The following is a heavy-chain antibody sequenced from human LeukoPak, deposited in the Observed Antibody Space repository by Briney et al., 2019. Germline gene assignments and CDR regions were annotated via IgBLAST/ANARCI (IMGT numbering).Heavy chain of an antibody. Sequence: SETLSLTCTVSGGSISSSTYYWSWIRQPPGKGLEWIGYIYYSGSTYYNPSLKSRVTISVDTSKNQFSLKLSPVTAADTAVYYCARDGPPFGEPYLDYWGQGTLVTVSS. D-gene: IGHD3-10*01. V-gene: IGHV4-30-4*01. J-gene: IGHJ4*02. CDR3: ARDGPPFGEPYLDY. CDR2: IYYSGST. CDR1: GGSISSSTYY.